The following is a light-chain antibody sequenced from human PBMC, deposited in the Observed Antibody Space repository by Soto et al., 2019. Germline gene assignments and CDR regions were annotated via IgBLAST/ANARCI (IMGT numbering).Light chain of an antibody. CDR1: QDISTH. J-gene: IGKJ4*01. CDR3: LQHNTYPLT. Sequence: DIQMTQSPSVMSASVGDRVTISCRASQDISTHLAWFQQNPGKVPKRLIYAASSLQSGVPSRFSGSGSGTEFTLTISSLQPEDFVTYYCLQHNTYPLTFGGGTKVEI. CDR2: AAS. V-gene: IGKV1-17*03.